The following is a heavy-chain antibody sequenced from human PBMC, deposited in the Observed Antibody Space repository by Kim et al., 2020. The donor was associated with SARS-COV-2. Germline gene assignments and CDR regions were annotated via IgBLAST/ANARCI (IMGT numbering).Heavy chain of an antibody. D-gene: IGHD2-21*02. CDR3: ARSDCGGDCPYYYYGM. CDR1: GGSISSSSYY. J-gene: IGHJ6*01. V-gene: IGHV4-39*01. Sequence: SETLSLTCTVSGGSISSSSYYWGWIRQPPGKGLECIGSIYYSGSTYYNPSLKSRVTISVDTSKNQFSLKLSSVTAADTAVYYCARSDCGGDCPYYYYGM. CDR2: IYYSGST.